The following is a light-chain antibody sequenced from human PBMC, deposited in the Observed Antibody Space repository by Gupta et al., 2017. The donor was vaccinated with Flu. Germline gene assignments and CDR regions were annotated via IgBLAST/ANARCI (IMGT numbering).Light chain of an antibody. CDR2: ARR. V-gene: IGLV1-40*01. CDR1: SSNIAPGYD. CDR3: HSYYYMLSGSVV. Sequence: QSALTQPPQVSVAPGKGVTISCTGISSNIAPGYDVHWYQQLPATASKLLTYARRNPPSGVPAPVSVSKSGTSASLAITSLQAENVADYYCHSYYYMLSGSVVFGTGTKVTVL. J-gene: IGLJ1*01.